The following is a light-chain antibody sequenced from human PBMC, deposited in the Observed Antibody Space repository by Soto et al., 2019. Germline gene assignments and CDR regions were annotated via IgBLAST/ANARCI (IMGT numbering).Light chain of an antibody. Sequence: EIVMTQSPATLSVSPGERATLSCRASQSVSNNLAWYQQKPGQAPRLLIYGASTRATGIPARFSGSGSGTEFTLTISSLQSEDFAVDYCQQYNNWPLLFGGGTKVEIK. V-gene: IGKV3-15*01. CDR3: QQYNNWPLL. CDR2: GAS. CDR1: QSVSNN. J-gene: IGKJ4*01.